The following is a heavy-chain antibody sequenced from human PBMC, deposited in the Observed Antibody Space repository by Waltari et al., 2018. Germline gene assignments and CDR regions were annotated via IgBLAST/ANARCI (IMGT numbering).Heavy chain of an antibody. V-gene: IGHV1-24*01. J-gene: IGHJ4*02. Sequence: QVQLVQSGAEVKKPGASVKVSCKVSGYTPTDLSMHWVRPAPGKGLAWMGGFEPEDGETIYAQKFQGRVTMTEDTSTDTAYMELSSLRSEDTAVYYCARRSRDSSGHFYSDYWGQGTLVAVSS. CDR1: GYTPTDLS. CDR3: ARRSRDSSGHFYSDY. CDR2: FEPEDGET. D-gene: IGHD3-22*01.